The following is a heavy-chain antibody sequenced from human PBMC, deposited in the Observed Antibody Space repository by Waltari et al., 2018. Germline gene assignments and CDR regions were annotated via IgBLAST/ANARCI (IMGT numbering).Heavy chain of an antibody. J-gene: IGHJ6*03. Sequence: EVQLVESGGGLVKPGGSLRLSCAASGFTFSSYSMNWFRQAPGKGLEWVSSISSSSSYIYYADSVKGRFTISRDNAKNSLYLQMNSLRAEDTAVYYCARLYSSSWDYYYYMDVWGKGTTVTVSS. D-gene: IGHD6-13*01. CDR3: ARLYSSSWDYYYYMDV. CDR2: ISSSSSYI. V-gene: IGHV3-21*03. CDR1: GFTFSSYS.